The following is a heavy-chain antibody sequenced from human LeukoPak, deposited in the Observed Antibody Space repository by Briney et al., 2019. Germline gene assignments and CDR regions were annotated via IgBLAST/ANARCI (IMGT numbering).Heavy chain of an antibody. V-gene: IGHV1-2*02. Sequence: ASVKVSCKASGYTFTGYYMHWVRQAPGQGLEWMGWINPNSGGTNYAQKFQGRVTMTRDTSISTAYMELSSLRSEDTAVYYCASDFWSGPYDAFDIWGQGTMVTVSS. CDR1: GYTFTGYY. CDR2: INPNSGGT. CDR3: ASDFWSGPYDAFDI. D-gene: IGHD3-3*01. J-gene: IGHJ3*02.